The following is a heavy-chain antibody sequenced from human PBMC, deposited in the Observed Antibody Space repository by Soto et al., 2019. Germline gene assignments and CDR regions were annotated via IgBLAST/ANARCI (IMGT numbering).Heavy chain of an antibody. Sequence: HPGGSLRLSCAASGFTFSSYAMSWVRQAPGKGLEWVSAISGSGGSTYYADSVKGRFTISRDNSKNTLYPQMNSLRAEDTAVYYCAKDRCVVVVAATHDYWGQGTLVTVSS. J-gene: IGHJ4*02. CDR3: AKDRCVVVVAATHDY. D-gene: IGHD2-15*01. CDR2: ISGSGGST. CDR1: GFTFSSYA. V-gene: IGHV3-23*01.